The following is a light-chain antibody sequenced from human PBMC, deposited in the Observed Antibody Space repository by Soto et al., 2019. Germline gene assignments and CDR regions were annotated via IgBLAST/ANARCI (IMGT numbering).Light chain of an antibody. V-gene: IGLV2-14*01. CDR3: TSFTSSSTQV. J-gene: IGLJ1*01. CDR2: EVS. CDR1: SGDVDAFDY. Sequence: QSVLTQPASVSGSPGQSITISCTGTSGDVDAFDYVSWYQQHPGKAPKLMIFEVSDRPSGVSDRFSGSKSGSTASLTISGLQAQDEADYFRTSFTSSSTQVFGTGTKVTVL.